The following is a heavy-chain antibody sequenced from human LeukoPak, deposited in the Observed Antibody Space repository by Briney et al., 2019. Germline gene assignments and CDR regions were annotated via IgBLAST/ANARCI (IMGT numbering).Heavy chain of an antibody. D-gene: IGHD3-22*01. J-gene: IGHJ4*02. CDR1: GGSLSGFH. Sequence: SETLSLTCDVVGGSLSGFHWSWIRQSARKRLEWIGEINDRRDANYNPSLETRVDISVDMSKNQFSLKMNSVTAADTAVYYCARSEVNSSGYWVILYWGQGTLVTVSS. V-gene: IGHV4-34*01. CDR3: ARSEVNSSGYWVILY. CDR2: INDRRDA.